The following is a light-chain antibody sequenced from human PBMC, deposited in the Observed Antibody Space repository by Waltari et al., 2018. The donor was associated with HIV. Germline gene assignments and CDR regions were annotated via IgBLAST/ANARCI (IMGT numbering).Light chain of an antibody. V-gene: IGKV4-1*01. CDR2: WAS. CDR3: QQYHTSWT. Sequence: VLTQSPDSLAVSLGERATINCKSSQSVLYNSDNKNYLAWYQQKPGQPPNLLISWASTRESGVPDRFSGSGSVTDFTLTISSLQAEDVAIYYCQQYHTSWTFGQGTKVEIK. CDR1: QSVLYNSDNKNY. J-gene: IGKJ1*01.